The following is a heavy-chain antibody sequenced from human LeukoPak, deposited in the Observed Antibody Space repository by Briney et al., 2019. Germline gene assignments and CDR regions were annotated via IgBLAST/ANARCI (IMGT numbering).Heavy chain of an antibody. Sequence: PSQTLSLTCAVSGGSISSGGYSWSWIRQPPGKGLEWIGYIYHSGSTYYNPSLKSRVTISVDTSKNQFSLKLSSVTAADTAVYYCARGDIFFDYWGQGTLVTVSS. CDR1: GGSISSGGYS. V-gene: IGHV4-30-2*01. D-gene: IGHD5-12*01. CDR3: ARGDIFFDY. CDR2: IYHSGST. J-gene: IGHJ4*02.